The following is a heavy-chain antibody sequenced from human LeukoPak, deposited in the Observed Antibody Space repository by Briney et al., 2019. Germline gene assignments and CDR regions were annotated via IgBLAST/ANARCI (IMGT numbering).Heavy chain of an antibody. V-gene: IGHV1-24*01. J-gene: IGHJ4*02. CDR1: GYTLTELS. D-gene: IGHD1-26*01. CDR3: ATDIAGSYFPYFGY. CDR2: FDPEDGET. Sequence: ASVKVSCKVSGYTLTELSMHWVRQARGKGLEGMGGFDPEDGETIYAQKYQGRVTMTEDKYTDTDYMELSSMRSEDKAVYYCATDIAGSYFPYFGYWGQGTLVTVSS.